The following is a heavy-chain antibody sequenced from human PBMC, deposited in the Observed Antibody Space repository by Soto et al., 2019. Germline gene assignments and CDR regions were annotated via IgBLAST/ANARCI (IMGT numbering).Heavy chain of an antibody. J-gene: IGHJ4*02. CDR3: AGGSY. V-gene: IGHV3-21*01. CDR2: ISSDSSYI. Sequence: GGSLRLSCAASGFTFSSYSMNWVRQAPGKGLEWVSYISSDSSYIYYADSVKGRFTISRDNAKNSLSLQMNSLRAEDTAVYYCAGGSYWGQGTLVTVSS. CDR1: GFTFSSYS.